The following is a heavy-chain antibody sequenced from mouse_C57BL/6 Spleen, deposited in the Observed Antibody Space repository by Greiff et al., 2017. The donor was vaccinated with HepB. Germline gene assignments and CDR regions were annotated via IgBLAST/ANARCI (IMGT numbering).Heavy chain of an antibody. V-gene: IGHV1-72*01. CDR2: IDPNSGGT. D-gene: IGHD2-1*01. J-gene: IGHJ2*01. CDR3: ARRAVTNFFFDY. Sequence: QVQLKQPGAELVKPGASVKLSCKASGYTFTSYWMHWVKQRPGRGLEWIGRIDPNSGGTKYNEKFKSKATLTVDKPSSTAYMQLSSLTSEDSAVYYCARRAVTNFFFDYWGQGTTLTVSS. CDR1: GYTFTSYW.